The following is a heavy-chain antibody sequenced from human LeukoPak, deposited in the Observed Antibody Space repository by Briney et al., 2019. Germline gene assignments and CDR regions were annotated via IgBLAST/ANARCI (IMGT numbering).Heavy chain of an antibody. V-gene: IGHV3-30*03. CDR3: AMGTYFYGVDV. CDR2: TSYDGINK. Sequence: PGRSLRLSCAASGFTFSGYGMHWVRQAPGKGLEWVAGTSYDGINKYYADSVKGRFTISRDNSKNTLYLQMNSLRAEDTAVYYCAMGTYFYGVDVWSQGTTVTVSS. CDR1: GFTFSGYG. D-gene: IGHD7-27*01. J-gene: IGHJ6*02.